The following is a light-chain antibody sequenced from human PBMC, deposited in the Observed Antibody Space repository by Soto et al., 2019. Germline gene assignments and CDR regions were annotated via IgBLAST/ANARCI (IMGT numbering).Light chain of an antibody. CDR3: QQRSNWSFT. V-gene: IGKV1-27*01. CDR1: QGISTY. CDR2: AAS. J-gene: IGKJ3*01. Sequence: DIQMTQSPSSLSASVGDRVTITCRASQGISTYLAWYQQKPGKVPKLLIYAASTLQSGVPSRFSGSGSGTDFTLTISSLEPEDFAVYYCQQRSNWSFTFGPGTKVDIK.